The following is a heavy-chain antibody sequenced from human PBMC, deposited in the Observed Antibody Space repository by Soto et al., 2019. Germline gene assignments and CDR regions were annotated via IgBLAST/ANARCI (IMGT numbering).Heavy chain of an antibody. Sequence: QVQLQQWGAGLLKPSETLSLTCAVYGGFVSSGSYYWSWIRQPPGKGLEWIGEMSHSGGTHVNPSLTSRVTISVDTSKNQFSLKMSAVTAADTALYYCARVERGTATTGVDAFDIWGPGTMVTVSS. V-gene: IGHV4-34*01. CDR3: ARVERGTATTGVDAFDI. D-gene: IGHD1-1*01. J-gene: IGHJ3*02. CDR2: MSHSGGT. CDR1: GGFVSSGSYY.